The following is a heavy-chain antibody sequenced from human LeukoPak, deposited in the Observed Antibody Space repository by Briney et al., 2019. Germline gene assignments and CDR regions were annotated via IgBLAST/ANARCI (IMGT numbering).Heavy chain of an antibody. V-gene: IGHV4-39*01. Sequence: SETLSLTCTVSGGSISSSSYYWGWIRQPPGKGLEWIGSIYYSGSTYYNPSLKSRVTISVDTSKNQFSLKLSSVTAADTAVYYCAIYAGYCSSTSCYNNWFDPWGQGTLVTVSS. CDR3: AIYAGYCSSTSCYNNWFDP. D-gene: IGHD2-2*01. CDR2: IYYSGST. J-gene: IGHJ5*02. CDR1: GGSISSSSYY.